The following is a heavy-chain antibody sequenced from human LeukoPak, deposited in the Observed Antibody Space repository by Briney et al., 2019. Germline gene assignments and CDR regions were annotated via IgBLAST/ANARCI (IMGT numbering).Heavy chain of an antibody. Sequence: GGSLRLSCAASGFTFSDYYMSWIRQAPGKGLEWVSYISSSGSTIYYADSVKGRFTISRDNAKNSLYLQMNSLRAEDTAVYYCASPLRYFDWLSDSYYYYGMDVWGQGTTVTVSS. CDR3: ASPLRYFDWLSDSYYYYGMDV. V-gene: IGHV3-11*01. D-gene: IGHD3-9*01. J-gene: IGHJ6*02. CDR2: ISSSGSTI. CDR1: GFTFSDYY.